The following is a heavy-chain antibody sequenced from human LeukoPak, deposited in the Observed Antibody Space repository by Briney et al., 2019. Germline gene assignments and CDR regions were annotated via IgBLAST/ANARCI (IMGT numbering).Heavy chain of an antibody. V-gene: IGHV4-39*01. CDR2: IYYSGST. CDR3: EKQRAPALIDY. J-gene: IGHJ4*02. Sequence: PSETLSLTCTVSVGSISSSSYYWGWIRQPPGKGLEWIGSIYYSGSTYYNPSLKSRVTISVDTSKNQFSLKLSSVTAAGTAVYYCEKQRAPALIDYWGQGTLVTVSS. D-gene: IGHD1-26*01. CDR1: VGSISSSSYY.